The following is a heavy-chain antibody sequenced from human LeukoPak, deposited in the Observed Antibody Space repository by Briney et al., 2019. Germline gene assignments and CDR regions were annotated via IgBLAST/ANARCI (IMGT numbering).Heavy chain of an antibody. V-gene: IGHV3-23*01. J-gene: IGHJ4*02. Sequence: GGSPRLSCAASGFTFNTYAMSWVRQAPGKGLEWVSTISGSGGSTYYADSVKGRFTISRDNSKNTLYLQMNSLRAEDTAVYCCAKYTAYSTGWPSYWGQGTLVTVS. CDR1: GFTFNTYA. D-gene: IGHD6-19*01. CDR3: AKYTAYSTGWPSY. CDR2: ISGSGGST.